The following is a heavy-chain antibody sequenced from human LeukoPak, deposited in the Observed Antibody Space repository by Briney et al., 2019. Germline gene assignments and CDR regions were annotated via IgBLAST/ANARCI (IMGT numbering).Heavy chain of an antibody. Sequence: GGSPRLSCAACGFTFSTFGMQCVRQVPGKGLEGVSYISGCSDSIKYAQSVKGRFTNSRDNAKNSLYLHLNSLTAEDTAVYYCGKSRIGFSGPVDLSGQGSLVTVSS. J-gene: IGHJ5*02. CDR1: GFTFSTFG. CDR2: ISGCSDSI. V-gene: IGHV3-48*04. CDR3: GKSRIGFSGPVDL. D-gene: IGHD1-26*01.